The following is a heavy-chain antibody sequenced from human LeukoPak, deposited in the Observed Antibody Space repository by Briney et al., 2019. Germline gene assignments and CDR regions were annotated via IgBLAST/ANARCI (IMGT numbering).Heavy chain of an antibody. CDR3: AKDGGYYYGSGSAPGY. J-gene: IGHJ4*02. V-gene: IGHV3-23*01. CDR1: GLTFSSYA. Sequence: GGSLRLSCAASGLTFSSYAMSWVRQAPGKGLEWVSAISGSGGSTYYADSVKGRFTISRGNSKNTLYLQMNSLRAEDTAVYYCAKDGGYYYGSGSAPGYWGQGTLVTVSS. D-gene: IGHD3-10*01. CDR2: ISGSGGST.